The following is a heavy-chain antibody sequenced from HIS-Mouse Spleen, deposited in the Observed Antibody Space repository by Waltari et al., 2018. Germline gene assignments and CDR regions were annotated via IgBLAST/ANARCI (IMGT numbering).Heavy chain of an antibody. CDR2: IYYSGST. V-gene: IGHV4-39*07. CDR1: GGSISSSSYH. Sequence: QLQLQESGPGLVKPSETLSLTCTVSGGSISSSSYHWGWIRQPPGKVLEWIGSIYYSGSTYYNPSLKSRVTISVDTSKNQFSLKLSSVTAADTAVYYCAREIPYSSSWYDWYFDLWGRGTLVTVSS. CDR3: AREIPYSSSWYDWYFDL. J-gene: IGHJ2*01. D-gene: IGHD6-13*01.